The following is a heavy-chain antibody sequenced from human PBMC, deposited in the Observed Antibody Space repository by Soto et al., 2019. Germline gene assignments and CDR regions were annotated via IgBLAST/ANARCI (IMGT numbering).Heavy chain of an antibody. CDR1: GFTFSIYA. J-gene: IGHJ4*02. D-gene: IGHD5-12*01. V-gene: IGHV3-23*01. Sequence: GGSLRLSCAASGFTFSIYAMNWVRQAPGKGLEWVSAISGGGGSTYYADSVKGRFTISRDNSENTLYLQMNSLRAEDTAVYYCAKSDGSVATISGYYFDYWGQGTLVTVSS. CDR3: AKSDGSVATISGYYFDY. CDR2: ISGGGGST.